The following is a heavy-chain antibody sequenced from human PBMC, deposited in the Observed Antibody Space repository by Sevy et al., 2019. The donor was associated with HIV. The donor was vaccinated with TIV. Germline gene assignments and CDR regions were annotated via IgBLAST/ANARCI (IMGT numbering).Heavy chain of an antibody. V-gene: IGHV3-74*01. D-gene: IGHD2-2*01. CDR3: ARDLPDIVVVPAAQSPGY. Sequence: GGSLRLSCAASGFTFSSYWMHWVRQAPGKGPVWVSRINSDGSSTSYADSVKGRFTISRDNAKNTLYLQMNSLRAEDTAVYYCARDLPDIVVVPAAQSPGYWGQGTLVTVSS. CDR1: GFTFSSYW. J-gene: IGHJ4*02. CDR2: INSDGSST.